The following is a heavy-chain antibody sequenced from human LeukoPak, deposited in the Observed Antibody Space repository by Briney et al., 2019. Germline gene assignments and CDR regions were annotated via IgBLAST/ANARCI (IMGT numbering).Heavy chain of an antibody. CDR2: IGGSSRSG. CDR3: AREISAGGFDY. V-gene: IGHV3-21*01. Sequence: GGSLRLSCAASGFTFSDYSMNWVRQAPGGGLEWVSSIGGSSRSGFYADSMKGRFTISRDNTRNSLYLQMNSLKAEDTAVYYCAREISAGGFDYWGQGTLVAVSS. J-gene: IGHJ4*02. CDR1: GFTFSDYS. D-gene: IGHD6-13*01.